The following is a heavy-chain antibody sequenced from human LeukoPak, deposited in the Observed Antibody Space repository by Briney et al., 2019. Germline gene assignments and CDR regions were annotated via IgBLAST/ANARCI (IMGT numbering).Heavy chain of an antibody. V-gene: IGHV4-4*07. CDR2: IYTTGST. Sequence: SETLSLTCTVSGGSISSYYWSWIRQPAGKGLEWIGRIYTTGSTNYNPSLKSRVTMSVDTSKNQFSLKLSSVTAADTAVYYCARLLGYCSSTSCPYMDVWGKGTTVTVSS. CDR1: GGSISSYY. D-gene: IGHD2-2*01. CDR3: ARLLGYCSSTSCPYMDV. J-gene: IGHJ6*03.